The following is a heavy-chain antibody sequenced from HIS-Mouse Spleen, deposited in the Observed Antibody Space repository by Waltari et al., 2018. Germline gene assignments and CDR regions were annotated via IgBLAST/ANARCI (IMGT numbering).Heavy chain of an antibody. CDR1: GFTVSTNY. Sequence: EVQLVESGGGLVQPGGSLRLSCAASGFTVSTNYLSWFRRAPGKGLEWVSVIYSGGSTYYADSVKGRFTISRDNSKNTLYLQMNSLRAEDTAVYYCARGTGYSSGLDFDYWGQGTLVTVSS. CDR2: IYSGGST. V-gene: IGHV3-66*01. D-gene: IGHD6-19*01. CDR3: ARGTGYSSGLDFDY. J-gene: IGHJ4*02.